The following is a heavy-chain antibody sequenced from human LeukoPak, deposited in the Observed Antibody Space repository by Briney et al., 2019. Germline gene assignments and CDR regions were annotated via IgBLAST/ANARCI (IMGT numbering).Heavy chain of an antibody. Sequence: SETLSLTCTVSGGSINNYYWSWIRQPPGKGLEWIGYIYYSGSTNYNPSLKSRVTISLDTSKNQFSLKLSSVTAADTAVYYCARRQYFLFDYWGQGTLVTVSS. D-gene: IGHD2/OR15-2a*01. CDR2: IYYSGST. V-gene: IGHV4-59*08. J-gene: IGHJ4*02. CDR3: ARRQYFLFDY. CDR1: GGSINNYY.